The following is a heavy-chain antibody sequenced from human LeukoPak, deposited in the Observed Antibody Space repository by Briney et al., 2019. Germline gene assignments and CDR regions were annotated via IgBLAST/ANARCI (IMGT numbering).Heavy chain of an antibody. CDR2: IYYSGST. V-gene: IGHV4-59*01. CDR1: GGSISSYY. Sequence: SGTLSLTCTVSGGSISSYYWSWIRQPPGKGLEWIGYIYYSGSTNYNPSLKSRVTISVDTSKNQFSLKLSSVTAADTAVYYCARAGGTMVRGVIYFDYWGQGTLVTVSS. CDR3: ARAGGTMVRGVIYFDY. J-gene: IGHJ4*02. D-gene: IGHD3-10*01.